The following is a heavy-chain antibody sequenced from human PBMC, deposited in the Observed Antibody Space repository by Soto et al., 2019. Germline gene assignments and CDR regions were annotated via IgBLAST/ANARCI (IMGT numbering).Heavy chain of an antibody. D-gene: IGHD6-19*01. J-gene: IGHJ5*02. V-gene: IGHV1-8*01. CDR2: MNPNSGNT. Sequence: ASVKVSCKASGYTFTSYDINWVRQATGQGLEWMGWMNPNSGNTGYAQKFQGRVTMTRNTSISTAYMELSSLRSEDTAVYYCARVPSPTKMAIAVPRLFDPWGQGTLVTVSS. CDR3: ARVPSPTKMAIAVPRLFDP. CDR1: GYTFTSYD.